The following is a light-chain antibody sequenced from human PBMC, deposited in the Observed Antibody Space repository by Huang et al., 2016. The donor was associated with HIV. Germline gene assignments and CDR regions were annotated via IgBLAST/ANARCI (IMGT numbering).Light chain of an antibody. V-gene: IGKV1-9*01. J-gene: IGKJ4*01. Sequence: IQLTQSPSSLSASIGTRVNITCRASHGISSYLAWYQEKPGKAPNRLIYPASTLQSGVPSRFIGSGSGTEFTLTISSLQPEDFATYYCQQLNSYPLTFGGGTKVEIK. CDR3: QQLNSYPLT. CDR2: PAS. CDR1: HGISSY.